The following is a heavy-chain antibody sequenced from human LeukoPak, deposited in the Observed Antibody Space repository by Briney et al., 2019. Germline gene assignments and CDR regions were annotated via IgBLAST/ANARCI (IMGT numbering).Heavy chain of an antibody. Sequence: SETLSLTCTVSGASIRNYYWSWIRQPLGKGLEWIDYIYYTGSTNYNTSLKSRVTMSVDTSKNQFSLRLSSVTAADTAVYYCARRSPNSGYYYGMDVWGQGTTVTVSS. D-gene: IGHD2/OR15-2a*01. J-gene: IGHJ6*02. CDR3: ARRSPNSGYYYGMDV. CDR1: GASIRNYY. V-gene: IGHV4-59*01. CDR2: IYYTGST.